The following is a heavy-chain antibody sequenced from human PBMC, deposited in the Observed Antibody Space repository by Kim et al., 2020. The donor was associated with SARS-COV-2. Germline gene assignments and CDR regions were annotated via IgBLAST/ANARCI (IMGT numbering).Heavy chain of an antibody. D-gene: IGHD6-13*01. CDR3: AKGQWPGIATGGG. Sequence: GGSLRLSCAASGFTFSSYDMSWVRQAPGKGLEWVSAVDGSGINAYYADSVQGRFAVSRDNSRKTLYLQLNSLRAEDTAVYYFAKGQWPGIATGGGWGQGT. V-gene: IGHV3-23*01. J-gene: IGHJ4*02. CDR2: VDGSGINA. CDR1: GFTFSSYD.